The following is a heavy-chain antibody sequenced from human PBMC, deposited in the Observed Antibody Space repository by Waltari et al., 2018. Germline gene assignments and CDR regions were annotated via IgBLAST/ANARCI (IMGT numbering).Heavy chain of an antibody. CDR3: ARDYCDRTNCHGMDV. J-gene: IGHJ6*02. D-gene: IGHD2-2*01. CDR2: ISYNARNI. Sequence: QVQLVESGGGVVQPGRSLRLSCAASEFNFSSYAMHWVRQAPGKGLQWVAVISYNARNIYYVDSVKGRFTISRDNSKKTLFLQMNSLRDEDTAIYYCARDYCDRTNCHGMDVWGQGTAVTVSS. CDR1: EFNFSSYA. V-gene: IGHV3-30*04.